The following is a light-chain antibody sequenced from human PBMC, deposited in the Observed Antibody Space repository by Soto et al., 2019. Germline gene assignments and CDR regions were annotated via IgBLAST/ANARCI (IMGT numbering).Light chain of an antibody. CDR3: QQYKSYST. CDR1: QSLNSR. V-gene: IGKV1-5*01. J-gene: IGKJ5*01. CDR2: DAS. Sequence: DIQLKQSPSTLSAYIGDRVTLTCRASQSLNSRLAWYQQRPGKAPKLLIYDASTLESGVPSRFSGSGSGTEFTLTSYNLQPDDLATYICQQYKSYSTFGRGTRLEIK.